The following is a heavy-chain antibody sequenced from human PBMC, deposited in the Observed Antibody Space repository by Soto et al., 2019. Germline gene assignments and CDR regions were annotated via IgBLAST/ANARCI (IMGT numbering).Heavy chain of an antibody. V-gene: IGHV1-18*01. Sequence: GASVKVSCKASGYTFTSYGISWVQQAPGQGLEWMGWIGAYDGNTNYAQKLQGRVTMTEDASTNTAYMELRSLRSEDTAVYYCATTPRVGVTTISPFLDYWGQGTLVTVSS. CDR1: GYTFTSYG. CDR3: ATTPRVGVTTISPFLDY. CDR2: IGAYDGNT. D-gene: IGHD4-17*01. J-gene: IGHJ4*02.